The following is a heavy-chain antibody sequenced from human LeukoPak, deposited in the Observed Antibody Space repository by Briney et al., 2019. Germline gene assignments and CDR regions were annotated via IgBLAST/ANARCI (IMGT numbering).Heavy chain of an antibody. CDR3: ARVKLIDAFDI. V-gene: IGHV1-2*02. Sequence: ASVKVSCKASGYTFTGYYMHWVRQAPGQGLEWMGWINPNSGGTHYVQKFQGRVTMTRDTSISTAYMELSRLTSDDTAVYYCARVKLIDAFDIWGQGTRVTVSS. CDR2: INPNSGGT. CDR1: GYTFTGYY. J-gene: IGHJ3*02.